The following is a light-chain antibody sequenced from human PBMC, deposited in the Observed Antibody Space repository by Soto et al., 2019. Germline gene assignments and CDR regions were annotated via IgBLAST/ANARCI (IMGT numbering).Light chain of an antibody. CDR1: ALPKQY. Sequence: SYELTQPPSVSVSPGQTARITCFGDALPKQYAYWYQQKPGQAPVMVIYKDSERPSGIPERFSGSSSGTTVTLTISGVQAGDEADYYCQSADSSGTYVVFAGGTKLTVL. CDR3: QSADSSGTYVV. J-gene: IGLJ3*02. V-gene: IGLV3-25*03. CDR2: KDS.